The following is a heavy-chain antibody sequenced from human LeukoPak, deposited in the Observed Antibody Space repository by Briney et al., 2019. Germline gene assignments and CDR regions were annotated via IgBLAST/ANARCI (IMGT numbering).Heavy chain of an antibody. CDR3: ARHIIVVVPAARAVGNWFDP. V-gene: IGHV4-59*08. CDR2: IDYSGSP. J-gene: IGHJ5*02. D-gene: IGHD2-2*01. Sequence: PSETLSLTCTVSGGSISSYYWSWIRQPPGKGLEWIGYIDYSGSPNYNPSLKSRGTISGDTSKNQFSLKLNSVTAADTAVYYCARHIIVVVPAARAVGNWFDPWGQGALVTVSS. CDR1: GGSISSYY.